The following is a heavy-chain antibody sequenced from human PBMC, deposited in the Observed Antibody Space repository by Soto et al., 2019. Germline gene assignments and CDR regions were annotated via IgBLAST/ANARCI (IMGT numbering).Heavy chain of an antibody. CDR2: VYYLGST. CDR1: GGSFSGYY. Sequence: SETLSLTCAVYGGSFSGYYWSWIRQPPGKGLEWMGYVYYLGSTDYNPSLTGRVTISGDTSKRQFSLKLNSVTVADTAIYYCARDGDDGSGSPYPAYWGPGSQVTVSS. CDR3: ARDGDDGSGSPYPAY. V-gene: IGHV4-59*01. D-gene: IGHD3-10*01. J-gene: IGHJ4*02.